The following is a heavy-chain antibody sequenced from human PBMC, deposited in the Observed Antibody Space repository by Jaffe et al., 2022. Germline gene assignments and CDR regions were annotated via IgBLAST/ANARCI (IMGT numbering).Heavy chain of an antibody. J-gene: IGHJ4*02. V-gene: IGHV3-30*02. CDR1: GFTFSSYG. CDR3: AKDRLDYGDYSFYY. D-gene: IGHD4-17*01. CDR2: IRYDGSNK. Sequence: QVQLVESGGGVVQPGGSLRLSCAASGFTFSSYGMHWVRQAPGKGLEWVAFIRYDGSNKYYADSVKGRFTISRDNSKNTLYLQMNSLRAEDTAVYYCAKDRLDYGDYSFYYWGQGTLVTVSS.